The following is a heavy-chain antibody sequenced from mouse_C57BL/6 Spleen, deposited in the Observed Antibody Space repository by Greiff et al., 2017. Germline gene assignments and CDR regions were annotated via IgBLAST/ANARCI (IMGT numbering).Heavy chain of an antibody. CDR3: ARRGDYENAMDY. CDR1: GYTFTSYW. Sequence: QVQLKQPGAELVRPGSSVKLSCKASGYTFTSYWMDWVKQRPGQGLEWIGNIYPSDSETHYNQKFKDKATLTVDKSSSTAYMQLSSLTSEDSAVYYCARRGDYENAMDYWGQGTSVTVSS. D-gene: IGHD2-4*01. CDR2: IYPSDSET. V-gene: IGHV1-61*01. J-gene: IGHJ4*01.